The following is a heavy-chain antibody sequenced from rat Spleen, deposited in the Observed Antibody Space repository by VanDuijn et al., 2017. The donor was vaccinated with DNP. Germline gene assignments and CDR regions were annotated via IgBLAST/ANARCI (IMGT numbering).Heavy chain of an antibody. CDR2: IIYDGSGT. D-gene: IGHD1-12*01. CDR3: ARFDGYSYLYLMDV. V-gene: IGHV5-7*01. Sequence: EVQLVESGGGLVQPGRSLKLSCEASGFTFSDYSMAWVRQAPKKGLEWVAMIIYDGSGTYYGDSVKGRFTISRDNAKNTLHLQMNSLRPEDTATYYCARFDGYSYLYLMDVWGQGTSVTVSS. J-gene: IGHJ4*01. CDR1: GFTFSDYS.